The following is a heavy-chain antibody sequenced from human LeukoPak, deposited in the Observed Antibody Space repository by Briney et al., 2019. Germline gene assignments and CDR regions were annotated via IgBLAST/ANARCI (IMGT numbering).Heavy chain of an antibody. CDR1: GCTFTSYY. CDR3: ARGVGWFGDGNIDY. J-gene: IGHJ4*02. D-gene: IGHD3-10*01. Sequence: ASVKVSCKASGCTFTSYYINWVRPATGQGLEWMGWMNPNSGNTGYAQKFQGRVTMTRNTSISTAYIELSSLRSEDTAVYYCARGVGWFGDGNIDYWGQGTLVTVSS. CDR2: MNPNSGNT. V-gene: IGHV1-8*01.